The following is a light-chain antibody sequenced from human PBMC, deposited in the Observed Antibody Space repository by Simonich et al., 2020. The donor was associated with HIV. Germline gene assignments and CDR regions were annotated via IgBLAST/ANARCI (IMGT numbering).Light chain of an antibody. CDR3: QQYHSSPCT. J-gene: IGKJ3*01. V-gene: IGKV4-1*01. Sequence: DIVMTQSPDSLAVSLGERATINCKSSQSVLYRSNNKNHLAWYQQKPGQPPKLLIYWASTRESGVPDRFSGSGSGTDFTLTISSLQAEDVAVYYCQQYHSSPCTFGPGTKVDIK. CDR2: WAS. CDR1: QSVLYRSNNKNH.